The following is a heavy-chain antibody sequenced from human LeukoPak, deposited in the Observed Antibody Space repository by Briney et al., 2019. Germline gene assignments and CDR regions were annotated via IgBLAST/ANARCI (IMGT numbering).Heavy chain of an antibody. CDR1: GDSVSSNSAA. V-gene: IGHV6-1*01. J-gene: IGHJ6*03. Sequence: SQTLSLTCAISGDSVSSNSAAWNWIRQSPSRGLEWLGRTYYRSKWYNDYAVSVKSRITINPDTSKNQFSLQLNSVTPEDTAVYYCARDEIKGEAPGVRGYYYYMDVWGKGTTVTVSS. CDR2: TYYRSKWYN. D-gene: IGHD3-10*01. CDR3: ARDEIKGEAPGVRGYYYYMDV.